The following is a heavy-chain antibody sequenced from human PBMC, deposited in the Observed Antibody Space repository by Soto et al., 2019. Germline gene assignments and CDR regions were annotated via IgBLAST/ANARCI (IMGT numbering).Heavy chain of an antibody. CDR2: TYYRSKWYN. CDR1: GDSVSSNSAA. Sequence: SETLSLTCAISGDSVSSNSAAWNWIRQSPSRGLEWLGRTYYRSKWYNDYAVSVKSRITINPDTSKNQFSLQLNSVTPEDTAVYYCAREGDIVATIRPLDAFDIWGQGTMVTVSS. J-gene: IGHJ3*02. D-gene: IGHD5-12*01. V-gene: IGHV6-1*01. CDR3: AREGDIVATIRPLDAFDI.